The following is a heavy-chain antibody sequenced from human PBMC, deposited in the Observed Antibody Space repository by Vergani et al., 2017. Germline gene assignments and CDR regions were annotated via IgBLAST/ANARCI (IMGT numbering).Heavy chain of an antibody. CDR3: ARGHLGYDLWSLYY. V-gene: IGHV3-66*02. J-gene: IGHJ4*02. CDR1: GFTVSSNY. CDR2: IYSGGST. Sequence: EVQLVESGGGLVQPGGSLRLSCAASGFTVSSNYMSWVRQAPGKGLEWVSVIYSGGSTYYADSVKGRFTISSDNSKNTLYLQMNSLRAEDTAVYYCARGHLGYDLWSLYYWGQGTLVTVSS. D-gene: IGHD3-3*01.